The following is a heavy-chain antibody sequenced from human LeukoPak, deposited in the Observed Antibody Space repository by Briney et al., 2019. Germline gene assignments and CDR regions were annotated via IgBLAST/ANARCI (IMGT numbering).Heavy chain of an antibody. CDR1: GFTFDDYA. Sequence: PGGSLRPSCAASGFTFDDYAMHWVRQAPGKGLEWVSGISWNSGSIGYADSVKGRFTISRDNAKNSLYLQMNSLRAEDTALYYCAKGAYGIAVAGTLDYWGQGTLVTVSS. D-gene: IGHD6-19*01. CDR2: ISWNSGSI. CDR3: AKGAYGIAVAGTLDY. J-gene: IGHJ4*02. V-gene: IGHV3-9*01.